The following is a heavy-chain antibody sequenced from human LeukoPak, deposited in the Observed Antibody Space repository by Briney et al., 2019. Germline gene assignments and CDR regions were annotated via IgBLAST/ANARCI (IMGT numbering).Heavy chain of an antibody. Sequence: ASVKVSCKASGYTFISYDINWVRQATGQGLEWMGWMNPNSGNTGYAQKFQGRVTMTRDTSISTAYMELSSLRSADTAVYYCATGITFGGLIATDWGQGTLVTVSS. CDR3: ATGITFGGLIATD. CDR2: MNPNSGNT. J-gene: IGHJ1*01. CDR1: GYTFISYD. V-gene: IGHV1-8*01. D-gene: IGHD3-16*02.